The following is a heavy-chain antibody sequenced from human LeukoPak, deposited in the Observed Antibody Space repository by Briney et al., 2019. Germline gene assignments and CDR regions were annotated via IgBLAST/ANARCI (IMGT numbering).Heavy chain of an antibody. CDR3: ARLEMATNHFDY. V-gene: IGHV1-69*13. D-gene: IGHD5-24*01. CDR1: GGTFSSYA. CDR2: IIPIFGTA. J-gene: IGHJ4*02. Sequence: SVKVSCKASGGTFSSYAISWVRQAPGQGLEWMGGIIPIFGTANYAQKFQGRVTITADESTSTAYMELSSPRSEDTAVYYCARLEMATNHFDYWGQGTLVTVSS.